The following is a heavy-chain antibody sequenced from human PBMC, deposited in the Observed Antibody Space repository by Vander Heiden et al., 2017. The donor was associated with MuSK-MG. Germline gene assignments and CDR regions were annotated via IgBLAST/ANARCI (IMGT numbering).Heavy chain of an antibody. V-gene: IGHV1-2*02. CDR1: GYTFTGYD. J-gene: IGHJ4*02. Sequence: QVQLVQSGAEVKKPGASVKVSCKASGYTFTGYDMHWVRQAPGQGLEWMGWINPNSGGTNYAQKFQGRVTMTRDTSISTAYMELSRLRSDDTAVYYCARALNYYDSSGYYFNWGQGTLVTVSS. CDR3: ARALNYYDSSGYYFN. D-gene: IGHD3-22*01. CDR2: INPNSGGT.